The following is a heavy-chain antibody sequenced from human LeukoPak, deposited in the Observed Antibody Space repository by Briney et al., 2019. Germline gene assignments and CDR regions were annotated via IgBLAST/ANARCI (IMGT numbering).Heavy chain of an antibody. V-gene: IGHV3-7*01. CDR3: TRSLDY. J-gene: IGHJ4*02. CDR1: GFTFGSYW. Sequence: PGGSLRLTCAASGFTFGSYWMDWVRQSSDQGLEWVANTKQDGSEAYYLDSVKGRFTISRDNAKNALFLQMNSLRAEDTAVYYCTRSLDYWGQGTLVTVSS. CDR2: TKQDGSEA.